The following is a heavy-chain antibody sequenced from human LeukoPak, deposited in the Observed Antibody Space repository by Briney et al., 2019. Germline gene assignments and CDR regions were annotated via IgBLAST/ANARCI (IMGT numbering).Heavy chain of an antibody. D-gene: IGHD6-13*01. Sequence: SETLSLTCTVSGGSISSRNYYWGWIRQPPGKGLEWIGSIYYSGSTYYNPSLKSRVTISVDTSKNQFSLKLSSVTAADTAVYYCAREGGEAAGSWFDPWGQGTLVTVSS. V-gene: IGHV4-39*07. J-gene: IGHJ5*02. CDR1: GGSISSRNYY. CDR3: AREGGEAAGSWFDP. CDR2: IYYSGST.